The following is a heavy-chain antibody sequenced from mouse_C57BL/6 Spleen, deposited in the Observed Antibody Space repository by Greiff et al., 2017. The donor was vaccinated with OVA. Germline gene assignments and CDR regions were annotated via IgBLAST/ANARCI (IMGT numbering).Heavy chain of an antibody. V-gene: IGHV5-12*01. CDR3: ARELQGFDY. J-gene: IGHJ2*01. Sequence: EVQGVESGGGLVQPGGSLKLSCAASGFTFSDYYMYWVRQTPEKRLEWVAYISNGGGSTYYPDTVKGRFTISRDNAKNTLYLQMSRLKSEDTAMYYCARELQGFDYWGQGTTLTVSS. CDR1: GFTFSDYY. CDR2: ISNGGGST.